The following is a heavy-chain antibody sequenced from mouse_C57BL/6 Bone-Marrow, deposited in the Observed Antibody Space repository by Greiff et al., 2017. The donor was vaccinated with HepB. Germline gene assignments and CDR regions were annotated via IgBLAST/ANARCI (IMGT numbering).Heavy chain of an antibody. CDR2: IYPGDGDT. D-gene: IGHD1-1*01. J-gene: IGHJ1*03. V-gene: IGHV1-82*01. CDR3: ARHYGSSYGYFDG. Sequence: QVQLKESGPELVKPGASVKISCKASGYAFSSSWMNWVKQRPGKGLEWIGRIYPGDGDTNYNGKFKGKATLTADKSSSTAYMQLSSLTSEDSAVYFCARHYGSSYGYFDGWGTGTTVTVSS. CDR1: GYAFSSSW.